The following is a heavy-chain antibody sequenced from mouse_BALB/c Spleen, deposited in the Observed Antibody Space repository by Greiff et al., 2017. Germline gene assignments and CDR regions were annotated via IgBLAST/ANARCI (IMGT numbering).Heavy chain of an antibody. CDR2: ISSGGGST. V-gene: IGHV5-12-1*01. Sequence: EVKVVESGGGLVKPGGSLKLSCAASGFAFSSYDMSWVRQTPEKRLEWVAYISSGGGSTYYPDSVKGRFTISRDNARNILYLQMSSLRSEDTAMYYCAREGYGNYENYWGQGTTLTVSS. CDR1: GFAFSSYD. CDR3: AREGYGNYENY. D-gene: IGHD2-10*02. J-gene: IGHJ2*01.